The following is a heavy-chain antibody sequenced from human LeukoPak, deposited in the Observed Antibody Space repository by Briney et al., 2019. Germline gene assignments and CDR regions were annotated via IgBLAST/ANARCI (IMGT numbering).Heavy chain of an antibody. D-gene: IGHD5-18*01. CDR3: AKGHGYGYGTYYFDY. CDR2: ISGSGGST. CDR1: GFTFSSYA. J-gene: IGHJ4*02. Sequence: GGSLRLSCAASGFTFSSYAMSWVRQAPGKGLEWVSAISGSGGSTYYADSVKGRFTISRDNSKNTLYLQMNSLRAEDTAVYYCAKGHGYGYGTYYFDYWGQGTLVTVSS. V-gene: IGHV3-23*01.